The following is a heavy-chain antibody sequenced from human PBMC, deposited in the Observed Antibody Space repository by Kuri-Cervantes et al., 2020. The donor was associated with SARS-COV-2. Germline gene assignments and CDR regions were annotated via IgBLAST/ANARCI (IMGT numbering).Heavy chain of an antibody. CDR3: ARVCGGDCADNYYYYYGMDV. D-gene: IGHD2-21*02. V-gene: IGHV1-18*01. CDR2: ISIKQGDT. CDR1: GYTFTSYG. Sequence: ASVKVSCKASGYTFTSYGISWVRQAPGQGLEWMGWISIKQGDTNYAQKFQGRVTMTTATSTSTAYMELRSLRSDDTAVYYCARVCGGDCADNYYYYYGMDVWGQGTTVTVSS. J-gene: IGHJ6*02.